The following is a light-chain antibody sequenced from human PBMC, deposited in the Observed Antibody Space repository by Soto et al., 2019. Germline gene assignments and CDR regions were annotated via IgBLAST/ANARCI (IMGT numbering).Light chain of an antibody. CDR3: QQYGSSPPVT. CDR1: QSVISRY. CDR2: GAS. V-gene: IGKV3-20*01. J-gene: IGKJ5*01. Sequence: EVVLTQSPGTLSLSPGERATLSCTASQSVISRYLAWYQQKPGQAPRLLIYGASSRATGIPDRFSGSGSGTDFTLTISRLEPEDLAVYYCQQYGSSPPVTFGQGTRLEIK.